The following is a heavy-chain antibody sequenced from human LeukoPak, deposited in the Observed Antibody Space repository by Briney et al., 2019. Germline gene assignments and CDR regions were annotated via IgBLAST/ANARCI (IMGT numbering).Heavy chain of an antibody. V-gene: IGHV4-59*08. D-gene: IGHD6-13*01. Sequence: PSETLSLTCTVSGGSLSSYYWSWIRQPPGKGLEWIGYIYSSGSTNYNPSLTSRVTISVDTYKNQFSLKLSSVTAADTAVYYCARQYSSSTSFDPWGQGTLVTVSS. CDR3: ARQYSSSTSFDP. CDR2: IYSSGST. CDR1: GGSLSSYY. J-gene: IGHJ5*02.